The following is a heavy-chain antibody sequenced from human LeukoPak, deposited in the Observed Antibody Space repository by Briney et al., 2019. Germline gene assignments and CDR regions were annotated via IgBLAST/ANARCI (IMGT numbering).Heavy chain of an antibody. Sequence: GGSLRLPCAASEFTFSSYAMSWVRQAPGKGLEWVSAISGSGGSTYYTDSVKGRFTISRDNSKNTLYLQMNSLRAEDTAVYYCAKTQQQLVPHWFDPWGQGTLVTVS. CDR2: ISGSGGST. CDR1: EFTFSSYA. CDR3: AKTQQQLVPHWFDP. J-gene: IGHJ5*02. D-gene: IGHD6-13*01. V-gene: IGHV3-23*01.